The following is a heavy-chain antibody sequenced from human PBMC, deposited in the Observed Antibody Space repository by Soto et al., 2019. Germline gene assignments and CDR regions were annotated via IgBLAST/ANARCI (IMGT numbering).Heavy chain of an antibody. J-gene: IGHJ4*02. CDR2: ILYDGSNT. V-gene: IGHV3-33*05. Sequence: QVQLVESGGGVVQPGRSLRLSCAASGFTFSSYAMHWVRQAPGKGLEWVAVILYDGSNTSYADSVKGRFTISRDNSKNTLNLQMTTLRGEDPVVYYCARSLAAAGATLFGYWGQGTLVIVSS. CDR3: ARSLAAAGATLFGY. D-gene: IGHD6-13*01. CDR1: GFTFSSYA.